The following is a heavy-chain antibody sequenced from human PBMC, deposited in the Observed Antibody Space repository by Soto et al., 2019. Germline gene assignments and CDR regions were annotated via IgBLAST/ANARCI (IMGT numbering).Heavy chain of an antibody. Sequence: GSSRISKKTGKGLEWVSAISGSGGSTYYADSVKGRFTISRDNSKNTLYLQMNSLRAEDTAVYYCAKDRDILTGYYYFDYWGQGTLVTVSS. CDR3: AKDRDILTGYYYFDY. D-gene: IGHD3-9*01. CDR1: G. J-gene: IGHJ4*02. CDR2: ISGSGGST. V-gene: IGHV3-23*01.